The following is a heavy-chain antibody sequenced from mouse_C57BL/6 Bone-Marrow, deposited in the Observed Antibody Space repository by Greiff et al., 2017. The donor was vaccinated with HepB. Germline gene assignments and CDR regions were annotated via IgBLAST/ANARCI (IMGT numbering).Heavy chain of an antibody. Sequence: QVQLQQSGAELARPGASVKLSCKASGYTFTSYGISWVKQRTGQGLEWIGEIYPRSGNTYYNEKFKGKATLTADKSSSTAYMELRSLTSEDSAVYFCARSIYYDYDVAYWGQGTLVTVSA. V-gene: IGHV1-81*01. CDR2: IYPRSGNT. CDR3: ARSIYYDYDVAY. J-gene: IGHJ3*01. D-gene: IGHD2-4*01. CDR1: GYTFTSYG.